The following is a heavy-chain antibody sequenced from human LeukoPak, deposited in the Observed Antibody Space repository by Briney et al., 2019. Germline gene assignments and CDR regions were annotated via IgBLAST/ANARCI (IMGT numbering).Heavy chain of an antibody. V-gene: IGHV4-31*03. CDR1: GGSISSGGYY. CDR2: IYYSGST. D-gene: IGHD4-11*01. Sequence: SETLSLTCTISGGSISSGGYYWSWIRQHPGKGLEWIGYIYYSGSTYYNPSLKSRVTISVDTSKNQFSLKLSSVTAADTAVYYCARGDYSNSYYFDYWGQGTLVTVSS. CDR3: ARGDYSNSYYFDY. J-gene: IGHJ4*02.